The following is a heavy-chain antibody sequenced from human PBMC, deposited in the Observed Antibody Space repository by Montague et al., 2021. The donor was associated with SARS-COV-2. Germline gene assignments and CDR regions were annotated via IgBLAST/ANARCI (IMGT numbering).Heavy chain of an antibody. Sequence: SLSLSCAASGFTFSIYSMYWVRQAPGKGLIWVSRINFDGSSTTYADSVSGRFTTSRDNTKNTVYLQMNSLRAEDTGVYYCIRASWYFDYWGQGALVTVSS. J-gene: IGHJ4*02. V-gene: IGHV3-74*01. CDR2: INFDGSST. D-gene: IGHD1-14*01. CDR3: IRASWYFDY. CDR1: GFTFSIYS.